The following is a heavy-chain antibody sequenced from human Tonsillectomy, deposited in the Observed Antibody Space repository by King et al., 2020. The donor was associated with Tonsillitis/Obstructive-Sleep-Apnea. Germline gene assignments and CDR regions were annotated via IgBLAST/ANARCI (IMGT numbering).Heavy chain of an antibody. J-gene: IGHJ5*02. V-gene: IGHV4-34*01. D-gene: IGHD6-13*01. CDR3: ARGSVTAAAAWGYNWLDP. CDR2: FNHSGST. CDR1: GGSFSGYY. Sequence: VQLQQWGAGLLKPSETLSLTCAVYGGSFSGYYWSWIRQPPGKGLEWIGEFNHSGSTNYNPSLKSRVTISVDTSKNQFSLKLNSVTAADTAVYYCARGSVTAAAAWGYNWLDPWGQGTLVTVSS.